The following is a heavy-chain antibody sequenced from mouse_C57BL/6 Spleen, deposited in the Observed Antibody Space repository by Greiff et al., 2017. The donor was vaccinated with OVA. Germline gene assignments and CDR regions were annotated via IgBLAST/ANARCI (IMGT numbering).Heavy chain of an antibody. CDR1: GYSITSGYD. CDR2: ISYSGST. J-gene: IGHJ1*03. CDR3: AREIITTVPYWYFDV. D-gene: IGHD1-1*01. Sequence: EVKLVESGPGMVKPSQSLSLTCTVTGYSITSGYDWHWIRHFPGNKLEWMGYISYSGSTNYNPSLKSRISITHDTSKNHFFLKLNSVTTEDTATYYCAREIITTVPYWYFDVWGTGTTVTVSS. V-gene: IGHV3-1*01.